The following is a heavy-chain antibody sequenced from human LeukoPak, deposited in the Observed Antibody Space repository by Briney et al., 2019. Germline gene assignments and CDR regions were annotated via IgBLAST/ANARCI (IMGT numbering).Heavy chain of an antibody. J-gene: IGHJ4*02. Sequence: GGSLRLSCAASGFSFSSYAMSWVRQAPGKGPEWVSAISGIGDRLYYADSVKGRFTISRDNSKNRLNLQMDGLRAEDTAVYYCAKKIGAPYDSSESYFLFDYWGQGTLVTVSS. CDR1: GFSFSSYA. V-gene: IGHV3-23*01. CDR3: AKKIGAPYDSSESYFLFDY. D-gene: IGHD3-22*01. CDR2: ISGIGDRL.